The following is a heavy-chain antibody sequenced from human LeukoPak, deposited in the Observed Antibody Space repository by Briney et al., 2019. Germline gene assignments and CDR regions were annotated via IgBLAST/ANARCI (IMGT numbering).Heavy chain of an antibody. D-gene: IGHD3-10*01. V-gene: IGHV3-7*01. CDR3: SRTIVAVRGAHDYFDF. Sequence: PRGSLRLSCAVSGFTLGNYWMNWVRQAAGKGLEWVANIDEYGSEENYTDSVKGRFTISRDNTRNSLYLQLSMLRVDHTAVYYCSRTIVAVRGAHDYFDFWGQGALVTVSS. CDR2: IDEYGSEE. CDR1: GFTLGNYW. J-gene: IGHJ4*02.